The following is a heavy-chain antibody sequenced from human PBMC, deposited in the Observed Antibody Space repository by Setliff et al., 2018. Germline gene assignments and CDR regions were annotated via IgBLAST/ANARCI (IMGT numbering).Heavy chain of an antibody. CDR2: INPKRGYT. D-gene: IGHD6-6*01. Sequence: ASVKVSCKGSGYRFIVYYIHWVRQTPGKGLEWMGWINPKRGYTGYVQKFQGRVSMTKNTSISTVYMELNSLRSDDTAVYYCARSVEKGLESWFDPWGQGTLVTVSS. CDR1: GYRFIVYY. V-gene: IGHV1-8*02. J-gene: IGHJ5*02. CDR3: ARSVEKGLESWFDP.